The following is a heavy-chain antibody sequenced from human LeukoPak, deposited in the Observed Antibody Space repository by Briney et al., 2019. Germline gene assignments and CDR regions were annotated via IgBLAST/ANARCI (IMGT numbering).Heavy chain of an antibody. Sequence: PGGSLRLSCAASGFTFSNYGMTWVRQAPGKGLEWVSGISGSGGSTYYADSVKGRFTISRDNSKNTLYLQMNSLRAEDTAVYYCAKGSYSSGWYESDYWGQGTLVTVSS. CDR1: GFTFSNYG. CDR3: AKGSYSSGWYESDY. V-gene: IGHV3-23*01. D-gene: IGHD6-19*01. J-gene: IGHJ4*02. CDR2: ISGSGGST.